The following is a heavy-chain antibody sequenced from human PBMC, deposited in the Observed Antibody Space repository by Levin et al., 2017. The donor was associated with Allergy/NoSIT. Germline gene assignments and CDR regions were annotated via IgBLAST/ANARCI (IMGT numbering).Heavy chain of an antibody. Sequence: SETLSLTCTVSGGSISGSAYSWGWIRQPPGKGLEWVGTISYTGSSSYYPSLKSRVTISVDTSKTQVSLKLSSVTAADTAVYYCVRELRLGELSFSDYWGQGTLVTVSS. V-gene: IGHV4-39*07. CDR1: GGSISGSAYS. CDR2: ISYTGSS. D-gene: IGHD3-16*02. J-gene: IGHJ4*02. CDR3: VRELRLGELSFSDY.